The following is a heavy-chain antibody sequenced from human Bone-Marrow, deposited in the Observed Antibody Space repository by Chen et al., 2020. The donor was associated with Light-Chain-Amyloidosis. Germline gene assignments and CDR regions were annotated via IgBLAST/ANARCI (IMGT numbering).Heavy chain of an antibody. Sequence: VQLEQSGPDVKTPGASLQISCKGSEYTFPNYWIGWVRQMPGKGLEWMGVIYPDDSDARYSPSFEGQVTISADKSITTAYLQWRSLKASDTAMYYCARRRDGYNFDYWGQGTLVTVSS. CDR3: ARRRDGYNFDY. J-gene: IGHJ4*02. CDR1: EYTFPNYW. CDR2: IYPDDSDA. D-gene: IGHD5-12*01. V-gene: IGHV5-51*01.